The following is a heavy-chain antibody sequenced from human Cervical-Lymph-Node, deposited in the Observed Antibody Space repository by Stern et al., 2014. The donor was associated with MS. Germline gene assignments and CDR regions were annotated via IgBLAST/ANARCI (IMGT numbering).Heavy chain of an antibody. D-gene: IGHD2-15*01. CDR3: ARGVVSNRAAATLHNLFDP. J-gene: IGHJ5*02. V-gene: IGHV1-69*09. CDR1: GGTFISSYA. Sequence: VQLVESGAEVKKPGSSMNLSCTTSGGTFISSYAITWLRQAPGQGLEWMGRIIPILGLANSAPKIQGSVTITADTSHRTSYMELSSLRSEDTAVYYCARGVVSNRAAATLHNLFDPWGQGTLVTVSS. CDR2: IIPILGLA.